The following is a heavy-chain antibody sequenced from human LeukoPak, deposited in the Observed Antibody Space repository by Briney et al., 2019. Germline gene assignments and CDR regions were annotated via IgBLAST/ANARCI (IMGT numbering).Heavy chain of an antibody. CDR2: ISYDGSNK. J-gene: IGHJ4*02. CDR3: ASPGYSSGWYVPAY. CDR1: GFTFSSYA. D-gene: IGHD6-19*01. V-gene: IGHV3-30-3*01. Sequence: GGSLRLSCAASGFTFSSYAMHWVRQAPGKGLEWVAVISYDGSNKYYADSVKGRFTISRDNSKNTLYLQMNSLRAEDTAVYYCASPGYSSGWYVPAYWGQGTLVTVSS.